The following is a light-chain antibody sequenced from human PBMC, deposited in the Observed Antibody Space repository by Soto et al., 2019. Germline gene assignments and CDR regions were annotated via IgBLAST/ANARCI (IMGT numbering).Light chain of an antibody. CDR2: ENN. V-gene: IGLV1-51*02. CDR1: SSNIGNNY. CDR3: GTWEGSLIVL. Sequence: QSVLTQPPSVSAAPGQKVTISCSGSSSNIGNNYVSWYQQLPGTAPKLLIFENNKRPSGIPDRFSGSRSGTSATLGIAGLQTGDEADYYCGTWEGSLIVLFGGGTKVTVL. J-gene: IGLJ2*01.